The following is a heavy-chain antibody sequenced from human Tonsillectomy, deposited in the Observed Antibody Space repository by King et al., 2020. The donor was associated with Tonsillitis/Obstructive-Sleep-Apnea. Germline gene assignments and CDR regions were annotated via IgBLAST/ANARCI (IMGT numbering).Heavy chain of an antibody. CDR1: NVSISSHY. V-gene: IGHV4-59*11. Sequence: VQLQESGPGLVKPSETLSLTCTVSNVSISSHYWSWIRQPPGKGLEWIGYIYYSGSTTYNPSLKSRVTISLDTSKNQFTLKLSSVTAADTAVYYCARVGGSGPYAFGAFDYWGQGTLVTVSS. CDR2: IYYSGST. J-gene: IGHJ4*02. D-gene: IGHD3-10*01. CDR3: ARVGGSGPYAFGAFDY.